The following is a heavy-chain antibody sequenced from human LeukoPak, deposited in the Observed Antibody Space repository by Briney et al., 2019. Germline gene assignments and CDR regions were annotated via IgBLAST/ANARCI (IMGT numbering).Heavy chain of an antibody. D-gene: IGHD3-22*01. Sequence: SETLSLTCPVYGGSFSGYYWSWIRQPSGKGLEWIGEINHSGSTNYNPSLKSRVTISVDTSKNQFSLKLSSVTAADTAVYYCARLSLPYYYDSSGYHPIYYFDYWGQGTLVTVSS. V-gene: IGHV4-34*01. CDR1: GGSFSGYY. CDR3: ARLSLPYYYDSSGYHPIYYFDY. J-gene: IGHJ4*02. CDR2: INHSGST.